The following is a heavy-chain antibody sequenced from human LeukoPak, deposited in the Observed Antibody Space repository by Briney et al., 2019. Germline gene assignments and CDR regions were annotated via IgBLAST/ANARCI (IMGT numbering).Heavy chain of an antibody. CDR1: GFTFSSYG. CDR2: IWYDGSKK. J-gene: IGHJ4*02. Sequence: GGSLRLSCAASGFTFSSYGMHWVRQAPGKGLEWVAVIWYDGSKKHYADSVKGRFTISRDNSKNTLYLQMNSLRAEDTAMYYCAEAGAGNWGQGTLVTVSS. CDR3: AEAGAGN. V-gene: IGHV3-33*06. D-gene: IGHD6-13*01.